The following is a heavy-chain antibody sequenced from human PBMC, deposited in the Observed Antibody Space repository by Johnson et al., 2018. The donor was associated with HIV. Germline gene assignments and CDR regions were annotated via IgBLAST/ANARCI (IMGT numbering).Heavy chain of an antibody. CDR1: GFTFSSYG. J-gene: IGHJ3*02. CDR3: AKVGATVITPRGEAFDI. CDR2: ISYDGSDK. D-gene: IGHD4-23*01. V-gene: IGHV3-30*18. Sequence: QVQLVESGGGVVQPGRSLRLSCVASGFTFSSYGMNWVRQAPGKGLEWVAVISYDGSDKYYADSVKGRLTISRDNSKNTLYLQMNSLRAEDTAVYYCAKVGATVITPRGEAFDIWGQGTMVTVSS.